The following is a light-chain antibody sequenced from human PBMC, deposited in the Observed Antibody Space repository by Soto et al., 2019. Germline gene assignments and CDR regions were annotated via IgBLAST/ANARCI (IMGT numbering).Light chain of an antibody. V-gene: IGKV1-39*01. J-gene: IGKJ3*01. CDR1: QTMTTK. CDR2: AAS. Sequence: DIQMTQSPSTLSASVGDSVTITCRASQTMTTKLNWYQQKPGKAPKVLISAASTVQTGVPSRFSGSGSGTEFTLTISSLQPEDFATYYCQQNNSIPLTFGPGTKV. CDR3: QQNNSIPLT.